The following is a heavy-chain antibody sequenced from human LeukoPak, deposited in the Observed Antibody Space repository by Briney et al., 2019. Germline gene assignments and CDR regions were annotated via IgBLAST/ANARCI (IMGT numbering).Heavy chain of an antibody. V-gene: IGHV1-69*02. Sequence: SVKVSCKASGGTFSSYTISWVRQAPGQGLEWMGRIIPILGIANYAQKFQGRVTITADKSTSTAYMELSSLRAEDTAVYYCARGIYGDYDAFDIWGQGTMVTVSS. D-gene: IGHD4-17*01. J-gene: IGHJ3*02. CDR2: IIPILGIA. CDR3: ARGIYGDYDAFDI. CDR1: GGTFSSYT.